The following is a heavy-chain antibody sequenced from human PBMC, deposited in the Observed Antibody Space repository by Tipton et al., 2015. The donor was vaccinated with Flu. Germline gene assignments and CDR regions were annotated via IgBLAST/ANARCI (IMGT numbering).Heavy chain of an antibody. V-gene: IGHV3-23*01. CDR1: GFTFSDYA. CDR3: AKASGYSYGYEDH. D-gene: IGHD5-18*01. Sequence: SLRLSCAASGFTFSDYAMSWVRQAPGKGLEWVSAISGSGGITYYEDSVKGRFTISRDDSKNTLYLQMNSLRADDSAVYYCAKASGYSYGYEDHWGQGTLVTVSS. J-gene: IGHJ4*02. CDR2: ISGSGGIT.